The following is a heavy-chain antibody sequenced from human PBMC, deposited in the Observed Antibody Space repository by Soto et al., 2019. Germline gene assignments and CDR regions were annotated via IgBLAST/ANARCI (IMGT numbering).Heavy chain of an antibody. CDR1: GFTFSSYA. CDR2: ISYDGSNK. J-gene: IGHJ6*02. Sequence: QVQLVESGGGVVQPGRSLRLSCAASGFTFSSYAMHWVRQAPGKGLEWVAVISYDGSNKYYADSVKGRFTISRDNSKNTLYLQMNSLRAEDTAVYYCARDCTLYYDILGQGMDVWGQGTTVTVSS. V-gene: IGHV3-30-3*01. D-gene: IGHD3-9*01. CDR3: ARDCTLYYDILGQGMDV.